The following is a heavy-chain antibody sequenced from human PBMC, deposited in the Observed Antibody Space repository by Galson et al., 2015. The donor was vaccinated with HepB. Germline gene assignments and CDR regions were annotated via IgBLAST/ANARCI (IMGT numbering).Heavy chain of an antibody. CDR1: GFTFSSYS. V-gene: IGHV3-48*01. J-gene: IGHJ4*02. CDR2: ISSSSGTI. CDR3: ARDSDGYCSTTSGYYGFDC. Sequence: SLRLSCAASGFTFSSYSMNWVRQAPGKGLEWVSYISSSSGTIYYADSVKGRFTMTRDNAKNSLYLQMNSLRAEDTAVYYCARDSDGYCSTTSGYYGFDCWGQGTLVTVSS. D-gene: IGHD2-2*03.